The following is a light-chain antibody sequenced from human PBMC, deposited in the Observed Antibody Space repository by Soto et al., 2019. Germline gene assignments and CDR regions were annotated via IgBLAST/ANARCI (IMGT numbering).Light chain of an antibody. CDR2: DVS. CDR1: SSDVGGYKY. V-gene: IGLV2-14*01. Sequence: QSALTQPASVSGSPGQSITISCTGTSSDVGGYKYVSWYQQHPGKAPKLMIYDVSNRPSGVSNRFSGSQSGNTASLTISGPPGEGEADYYCSSYTRTTPLVFGGGTKPTVL. CDR3: SSYTRTTPLV. J-gene: IGLJ2*01.